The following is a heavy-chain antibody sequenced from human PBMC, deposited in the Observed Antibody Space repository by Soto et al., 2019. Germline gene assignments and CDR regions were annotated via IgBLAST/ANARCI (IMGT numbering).Heavy chain of an antibody. CDR3: ARCGGGSCPFDY. CDR1: GYSFTSYW. CDR2: IDPSDSYT. V-gene: IGHV5-10-1*01. Sequence: RGESLKISCKGSGYSFTSYWISWVRQMPGKGLEWMGRIDPSDSYTNYSPSFQGHVTISADKSISTAYLQWSSLKASDTAMYYCARCGGGSCPFDYWGQGTLVTVSS. J-gene: IGHJ4*02. D-gene: IGHD2-15*01.